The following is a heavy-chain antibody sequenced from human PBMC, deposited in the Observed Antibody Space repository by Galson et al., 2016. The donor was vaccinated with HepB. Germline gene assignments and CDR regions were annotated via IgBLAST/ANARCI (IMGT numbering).Heavy chain of an antibody. CDR3: ARDDDNLAVAGTSFYYYGMDV. J-gene: IGHJ6*02. V-gene: IGHV3-21*01. D-gene: IGHD6-19*01. Sequence: SLRLSCAASGFIFSSYSMNWVRQAPGKGLEWVASTTSSTNYIDYADSVRGRFTISRDNAKDSLYLQMNSLRAEDAAVYYCARDDDNLAVAGTSFYYYGMDVWGQGTTVTVSS. CDR1: GFIFSSYS. CDR2: TTSSTNYI.